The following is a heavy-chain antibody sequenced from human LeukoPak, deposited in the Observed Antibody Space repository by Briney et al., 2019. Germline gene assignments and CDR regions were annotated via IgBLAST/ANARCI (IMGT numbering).Heavy chain of an antibody. D-gene: IGHD2-15*01. CDR1: GGSFSGYY. CDR2: ISHRGST. J-gene: IGHJ3*01. CDR3: AAIGYCSAGGCYHSPLGAFDF. Sequence: SETLSLTCAVYGGSFSGYYWSWIRQPPGKGLEWIGEISHRGSTNSNPSLKSRVSISVDASKNQFSLSLRSVTAADTAVYYCAAIGYCSAGGCYHSPLGAFDFWGQGTMVTVSS. V-gene: IGHV4-34*01.